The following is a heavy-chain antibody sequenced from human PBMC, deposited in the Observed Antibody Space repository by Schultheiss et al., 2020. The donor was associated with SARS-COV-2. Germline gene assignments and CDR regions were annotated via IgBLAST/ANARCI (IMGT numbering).Heavy chain of an antibody. CDR2: ISSSGSTI. CDR3: ARESDSGSYDY. V-gene: IGHV3-48*03. D-gene: IGHD1-26*01. Sequence: GGSLRLSCAASGFTFSSYEMNWVRQAPGKGLEWVSYISSSGSTIYYADSVKGRFTISRDNAKNSLYLQMNSLRAEDTAVYYCARESDSGSYDYWGQGTLVTVSS. J-gene: IGHJ4*02. CDR1: GFTFSSYE.